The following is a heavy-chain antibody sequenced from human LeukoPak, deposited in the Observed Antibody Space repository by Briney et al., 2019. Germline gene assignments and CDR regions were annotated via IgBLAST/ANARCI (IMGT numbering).Heavy chain of an antibody. V-gene: IGHV1-58*02. J-gene: IGHJ6*03. Sequence: SVKVSCKASGFTFTSSAMQWVRQARGQRLEWIGWIVVGSGNTNYAQKFQERVTITRDMSTSTAYKELSSLRSEDTAVYYCAADGVRYCSSTSCYGYMDVWGKGTTVTVSS. CDR1: GFTFTSSA. D-gene: IGHD2-2*01. CDR2: IVVGSGNT. CDR3: AADGVRYCSSTSCYGYMDV.